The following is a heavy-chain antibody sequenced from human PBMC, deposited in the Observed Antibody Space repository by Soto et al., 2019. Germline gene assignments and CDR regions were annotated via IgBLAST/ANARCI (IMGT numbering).Heavy chain of an antibody. CDR2: INMDGSTI. Sequence: GGSLSLSCAASGFTFSSYWLHWVRQAPGKGLVWVSRINMDGSTINYADSVKGRFSISRDNSKNTLYLQMNSLSVEDTAVYYCARAGYYRFDYWGQGALVTVSS. CDR1: GFTFSSYW. CDR3: ARAGYYRFDY. V-gene: IGHV3-74*01. D-gene: IGHD2-21*01. J-gene: IGHJ4*02.